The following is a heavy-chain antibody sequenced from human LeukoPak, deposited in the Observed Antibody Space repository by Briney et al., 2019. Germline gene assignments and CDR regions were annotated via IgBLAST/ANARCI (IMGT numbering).Heavy chain of an antibody. CDR2: IYYSGST. CDR1: GGSISSSSYY. Sequence: SETLSLTCTVSGGSISSSSYYWGWIRQPPGKGLEWIGSIYYSGSTNYNPSLKSRVTISVDTSKNQFSLKLSSVTAADTAVYYCARAGIAAAGGFSFDYWGQGTLVTVSS. J-gene: IGHJ4*02. D-gene: IGHD6-13*01. V-gene: IGHV4-39*07. CDR3: ARAGIAAAGGFSFDY.